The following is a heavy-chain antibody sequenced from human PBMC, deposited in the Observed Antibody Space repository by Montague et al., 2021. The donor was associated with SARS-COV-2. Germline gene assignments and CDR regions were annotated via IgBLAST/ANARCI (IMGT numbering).Heavy chain of an antibody. D-gene: IGHD2-15*01. J-gene: IGHJ6*02. Sequence: TLSLTCIVSGGSISSGGFLWTWLRYLPGKGLVWIGYIFYNGGTDYNPSLKSRVNIAVDTSKNQFSLRLSSVTAADTAVYYCSRGSYRDSHNYFYAMDVWGQGTTVIVSS. CDR1: GGSISSGGFL. CDR3: SRGSYRDSHNYFYAMDV. CDR2: IFYNGGT. V-gene: IGHV4-31*03.